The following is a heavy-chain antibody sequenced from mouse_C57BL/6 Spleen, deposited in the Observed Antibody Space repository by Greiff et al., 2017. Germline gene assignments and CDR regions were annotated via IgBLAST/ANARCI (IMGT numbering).Heavy chain of an antibody. CDR3: AREEDYYGSSYRYFDV. CDR1: GYAFSSSW. Sequence: VQLQQSGPELVKPGASVKISCKASGYAFSSSWMNWVKQRPGKGLEWIGRIYPGAGDTNYNGKFKGKATLTADKSSSTAYMQLSSLTSEDSAVYFCAREEDYYGSSYRYFDVWGTGTTVTVSS. V-gene: IGHV1-82*01. J-gene: IGHJ1*03. D-gene: IGHD1-1*01. CDR2: IYPGAGDT.